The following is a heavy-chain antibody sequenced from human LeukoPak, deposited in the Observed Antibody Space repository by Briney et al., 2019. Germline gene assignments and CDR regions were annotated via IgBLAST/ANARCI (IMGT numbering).Heavy chain of an antibody. V-gene: IGHV3-20*01. CDR2: INWNGGST. D-gene: IGHD3-10*01. CDR1: GFTFDDYG. J-gene: IGHJ4*02. CDR3: ARVRHYGSEIRNFFDL. Sequence: GGSLRLSCAASGFTFDDYGMSWVRQAPGRGLEWVSGINWNGGSTGYADSVKGRFTIPRDNAKNSLYLQMNSLGAEDTGLYHCARVRHYGSEIRNFFDLWGQGMLVTVSS.